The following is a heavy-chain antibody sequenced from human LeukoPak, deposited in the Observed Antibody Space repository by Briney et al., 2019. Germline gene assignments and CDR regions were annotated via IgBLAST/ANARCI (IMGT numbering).Heavy chain of an antibody. J-gene: IGHJ5*02. Sequence: GGSLRLSCAASGFTFSSYSMNWVRQAPGKGLEWVSSISSSSSYIYYADSVKGRFTISRDNAKNSLYLQMNSLRAEDTAVYYCARGYSSSYGFDPWGQGTLVTVSS. CDR3: ARGYSSSYGFDP. D-gene: IGHD6-6*01. CDR1: GFTFSSYS. V-gene: IGHV3-21*01. CDR2: ISSSSSYI.